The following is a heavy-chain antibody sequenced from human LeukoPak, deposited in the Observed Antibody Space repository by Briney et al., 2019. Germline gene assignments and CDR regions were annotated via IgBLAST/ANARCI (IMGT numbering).Heavy chain of an antibody. V-gene: IGHV3-20*04. CDR3: ARSWVGGSPYYYYYMDV. CDR1: GFTFDDYG. CDR2: INWNGGNT. J-gene: IGHJ6*03. D-gene: IGHD2-15*01. Sequence: GGSLRLSCAASGFTFDDYGMSWVRHAPGKGLEWVSGINWNGGNTGYADSVKGRFTIYRDNAKNSLYLQMNSLRAEDTALYYCARSWVGGSPYYYYYMDVWGKGTTVTVSS.